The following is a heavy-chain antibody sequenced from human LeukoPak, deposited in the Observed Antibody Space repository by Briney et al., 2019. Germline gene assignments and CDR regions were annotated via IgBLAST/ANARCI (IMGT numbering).Heavy chain of an antibody. CDR3: ARTTSEAGARYYFDY. D-gene: IGHD1-26*01. V-gene: IGHV1-69*04. Sequence: SVKVSCKASGGTFSSYAISWVRQAPGQGLEWMGRIIPILGIANCAQKFQGRVTITADKSTSTAYMELSSLRSEDTAVYYCARTTSEAGARYYFDYWGQGTLVTVSS. CDR2: IIPILGIA. CDR1: GGTFSSYA. J-gene: IGHJ4*02.